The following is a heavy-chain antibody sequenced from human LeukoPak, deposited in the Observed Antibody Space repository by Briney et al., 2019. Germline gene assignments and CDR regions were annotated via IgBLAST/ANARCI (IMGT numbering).Heavy chain of an antibody. Sequence: PGGSLRLSCAASGFTFSSYAMSWVRQAPGKGLEWVSAISGSGGSTYYADSVKGRFTISRDNAKNSLYLQMNSLRAEDTAVYYCAREPQEGYDILTGYYTYWGQGTLVTVSS. V-gene: IGHV3-23*01. CDR3: AREPQEGYDILTGYYTY. CDR2: ISGSGGST. D-gene: IGHD3-9*01. CDR1: GFTFSSYA. J-gene: IGHJ4*02.